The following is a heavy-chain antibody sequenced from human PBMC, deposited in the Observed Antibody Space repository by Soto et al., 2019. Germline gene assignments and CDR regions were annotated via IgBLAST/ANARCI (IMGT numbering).Heavy chain of an antibody. J-gene: IGHJ4*02. V-gene: IGHV4-61*08. CDR3: ASVASTRSSWSFIDY. D-gene: IGHD6-13*01. Sequence: PSETLSLTCTVSGGSISSAGYYWSWIRQHPGKGLEWIGYIYYSGSTNYNPSLKSRVTISVDTSKNQFSLKLSSVTAADTAVYYCASVASTRSSWSFIDYRGQGTLVTLPS. CDR1: GGSISSAGYY. CDR2: IYYSGST.